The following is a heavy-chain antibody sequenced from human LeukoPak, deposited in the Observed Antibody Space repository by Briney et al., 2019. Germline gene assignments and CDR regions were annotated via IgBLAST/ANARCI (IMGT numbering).Heavy chain of an antibody. V-gene: IGHV4-30-2*01. J-gene: IGHJ5*02. CDR1: GGSISSGGYS. Sequence: SETLSLTCAVSGGSISSGGYSWSWIRQPPGKGLEWIGYIYHSGSTYYNPSLKSRVTISVDRSKNQFSLKLSSVTAADTAVYYCARGGTMVLWFDPWGQGTLVTVSS. CDR3: ARGGTMVLWFDP. CDR2: IYHSGST. D-gene: IGHD3-10*01.